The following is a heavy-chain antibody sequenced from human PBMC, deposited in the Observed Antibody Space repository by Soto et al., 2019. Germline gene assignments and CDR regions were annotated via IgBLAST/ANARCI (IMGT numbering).Heavy chain of an antibody. CDR2: IYYSGST. J-gene: IGHJ4*02. V-gene: IGHV4-39*01. CDR1: GGSISSSSYY. Sequence: SETLSLTCTVSGGSISSSSYYWGWIRQPPGKGLEWIGSIYYSGSTYYNPSLKSRVTISVDTSKNQFSLKLSSVTAADTAVYYCANVDSSGYYSDYWGQGTRVTVSS. CDR3: ANVDSSGYYSDY. D-gene: IGHD3-22*01.